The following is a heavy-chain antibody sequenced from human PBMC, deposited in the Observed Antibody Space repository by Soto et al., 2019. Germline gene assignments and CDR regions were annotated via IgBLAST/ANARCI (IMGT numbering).Heavy chain of an antibody. V-gene: IGHV4-39*01. CDR3: ARHTASIAAAGTPLDY. CDR1: GGSISSSSYY. D-gene: IGHD6-13*01. Sequence: SETLSLTCTVSGGSISSSSYYWGWIRQPPGKGLEWIGSIYYSGSTYYNPSLKSRVTISVDTSRNQFSLKLSSVTAADTAVYYCARHTASIAAAGTPLDYWGQGTLVTVSS. CDR2: IYYSGST. J-gene: IGHJ4*02.